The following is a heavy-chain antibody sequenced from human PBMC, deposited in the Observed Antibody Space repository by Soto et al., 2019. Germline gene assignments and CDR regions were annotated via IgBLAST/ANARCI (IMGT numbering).Heavy chain of an antibody. CDR3: ARDWGYCTNGVCYTGGDYYYYGMDV. J-gene: IGHJ6*02. Sequence: QVQLVQSGAEVKKPGSSVKVSCKASGGTFSSYAISWVRQAPGQGLEWMGGIIPIFGTANYAQKFQGRVTITADESMSTAYMELSSLRSEDTAVYYCARDWGYCTNGVCYTGGDYYYYGMDVWGQGTTVTVSS. CDR2: IIPIFGTA. D-gene: IGHD2-8*01. V-gene: IGHV1-69*01. CDR1: GGTFSSYA.